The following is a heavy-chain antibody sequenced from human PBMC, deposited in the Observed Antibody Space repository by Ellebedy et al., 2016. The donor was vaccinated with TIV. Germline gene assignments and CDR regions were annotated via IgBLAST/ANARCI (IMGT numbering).Heavy chain of an antibody. V-gene: IGHV3-53*01. CDR2: LYAGGTS. CDR3: ARERRTVSSLRMD. J-gene: IGHJ4*02. Sequence: PGGSLRLSCAVSGFSVSSNFMIWVRQTPGKGLEWLSVLYAGGTSHHTDSVKGRFNISRDNSNNTVYLQMTGLRAEDTAIYYCARERRTVSSLRMDWGQGTLVTVSS. CDR1: GFSVSSNF. D-gene: IGHD5/OR15-5a*01.